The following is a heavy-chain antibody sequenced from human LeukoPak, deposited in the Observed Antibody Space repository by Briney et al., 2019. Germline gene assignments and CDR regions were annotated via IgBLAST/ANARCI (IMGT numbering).Heavy chain of an antibody. CDR2: IYTSGST. CDR1: GGSISSGSYY. V-gene: IGHV4-61*02. Sequence: KPSQTLSLTCTVSGGSISSGSYYWSWIRQPAGKGLEWIGRIYTSGSTNYNPSLKSRVNISVDTSKNPFSLKLSSVTAADTAVYYCARAQAYYNDSSANSLTSYFDYWGQGTLVTVSS. J-gene: IGHJ4*02. D-gene: IGHD3-22*01. CDR3: ARAQAYYNDSSANSLTSYFDY.